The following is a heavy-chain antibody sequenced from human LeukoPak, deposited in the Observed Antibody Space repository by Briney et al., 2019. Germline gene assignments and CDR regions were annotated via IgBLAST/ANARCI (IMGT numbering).Heavy chain of an antibody. J-gene: IGHJ3*02. CDR1: GWTISSYY. CDR2: ISSSTSTI. CDR3: GKYLVSFDI. Sequence: GGSLTLTCAASGWTISSYYWNSIRQAPGKGLEWISYISSSTSTIHYADSVKGRFTISRDNAKNSLYLQMNSLTAEDTSGHYYGKYLVSFDIWGQGTLVTVSS. D-gene: IGHD2-15*01. V-gene: IGHV3-48*01.